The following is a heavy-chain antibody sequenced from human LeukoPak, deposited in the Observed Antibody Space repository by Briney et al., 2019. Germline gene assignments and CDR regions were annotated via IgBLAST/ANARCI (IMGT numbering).Heavy chain of an antibody. V-gene: IGHV4-34*01. CDR1: GGSFSGYY. CDR3: ARGSGYSSSWLDY. CDR2: INHSGST. J-gene: IGHJ4*02. D-gene: IGHD6-13*01. Sequence: PSETLSLTCAVYGGSFSGYYWSWIRQPPGKGLEWIGEINHSGSTNYNPSLKSRVTISVDTSKNQFSLKLSSVTAADTAVYYCARGSGYSSSWLDYWGQGTLVTVSS.